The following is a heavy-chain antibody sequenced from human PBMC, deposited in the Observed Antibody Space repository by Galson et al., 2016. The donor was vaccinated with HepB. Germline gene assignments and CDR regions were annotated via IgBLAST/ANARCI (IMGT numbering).Heavy chain of an antibody. D-gene: IGHD6-13*01. Sequence: SVKVSCKASGGTFGTYDFNWVRQAPGQGLEWMGGISHIFGTTDYAQKFQGRVTITADESTSTAYMEISSLRAEDTAVYYCATDSPHSSSWGSHWGQGTLVTVSS. CDR2: ISHIFGTT. CDR1: GGTFGTYD. CDR3: ATDSPHSSSWGSH. V-gene: IGHV1-69*13. J-gene: IGHJ4*02.